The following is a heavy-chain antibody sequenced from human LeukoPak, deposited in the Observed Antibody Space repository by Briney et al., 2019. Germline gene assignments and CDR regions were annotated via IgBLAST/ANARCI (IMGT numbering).Heavy chain of an antibody. Sequence: GGSLRLSCAASGFTFSNYWMHWVRQAPGKGLVWVSHINTDGSTTTYADSVKGRFTISRDNAKNTLYLQMNSLRAEDTAVYYCARAADYYASGIFYWGQGTLVTVSS. CDR1: GFTFSNYW. D-gene: IGHD3-10*01. J-gene: IGHJ4*02. CDR3: ARAADYYASGIFY. CDR2: INTDGSTT. V-gene: IGHV3-74*01.